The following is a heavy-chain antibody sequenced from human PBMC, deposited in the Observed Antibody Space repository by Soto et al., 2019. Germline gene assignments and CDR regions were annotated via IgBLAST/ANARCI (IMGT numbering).Heavy chain of an antibody. CDR1: GGSISSGDYY. V-gene: IGHV4-30-4*01. Sequence: QVQLQESGPGLVKPSQTLSLTCTVSGGSISSGDYYWSWIRQPPGKGLEWIGYIYYSGSTYYNPSLKSRVTISVDTSKNQFSLKLSSVTAADTAVYYCARDFHIYGRPSNWFDPWGQGTLVTVSS. CDR2: IYYSGST. CDR3: ARDFHIYGRPSNWFDP. D-gene: IGHD4-17*01. J-gene: IGHJ5*02.